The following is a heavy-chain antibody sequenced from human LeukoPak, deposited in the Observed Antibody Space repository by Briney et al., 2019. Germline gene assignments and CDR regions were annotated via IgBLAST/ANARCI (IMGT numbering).Heavy chain of an antibody. CDR1: GITLSNYG. CDR2: IKQDGSEK. J-gene: IGHJ6*02. D-gene: IGHD6-13*01. Sequence: SGGSLRLSCAVSGITLSNYGMSWVRQAPGKGLEWVANIKQDGSEKYYVDSVKGRFTISRDNAKGTLDLQMSSLRAEDTAVYYCAKTPYTNNWYRGMDVWGQGTTVTVSS. V-gene: IGHV3-7*03. CDR3: AKTPYTNNWYRGMDV.